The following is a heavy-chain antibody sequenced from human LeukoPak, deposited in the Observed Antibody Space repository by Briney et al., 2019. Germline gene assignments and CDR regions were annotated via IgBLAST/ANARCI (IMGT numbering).Heavy chain of an antibody. CDR1: GYTFTSYY. V-gene: IGHV1-18*04. Sequence: GASVKVSCKASGYTFTSYYMHWVRQAPGQGLEWMGWISAFNGNTNYAQKFQGRVTMTTDTSTSTGYLEVRSLRVDDTAVYYCARGRLSYYYGSGSFRFDPWGQGTLVTVSS. J-gene: IGHJ5*02. CDR3: ARGRLSYYYGSGSFRFDP. CDR2: ISAFNGNT. D-gene: IGHD3-10*01.